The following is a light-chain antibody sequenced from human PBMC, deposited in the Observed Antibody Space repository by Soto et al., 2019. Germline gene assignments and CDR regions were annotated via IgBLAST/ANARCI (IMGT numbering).Light chain of an antibody. V-gene: IGKV1-39*01. CDR1: QSINSY. CDR3: QQSYSTPRT. CDR2: YAS. Sequence: DIHMTQSPSSLSASVGDRVTITCRASQSINSYLNWYQQKPGKAPKLLIYYASGLQSGVPSRFSGSGSGTDFTLTISSLQPEDFATYYCQQSYSTPRTFGQGTKLEI. J-gene: IGKJ2*01.